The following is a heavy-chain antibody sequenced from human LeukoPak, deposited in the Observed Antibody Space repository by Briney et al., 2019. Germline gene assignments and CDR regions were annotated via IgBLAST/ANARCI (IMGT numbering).Heavy chain of an antibody. CDR1: GGSISSSSYY. J-gene: IGHJ4*02. CDR3: ARFSGSYDPGRPGGFDY. Sequence: SETLSLTCTVSGGSISSSSYYWGWIRQPPGKGLEWIGSIYYSGSTYYNPSLKSRVTISVDTSKNQFSLKLSSVTAADTAVYYCARFSGSYDPGRPGGFDYWGQGTLVTVSS. CDR2: IYYSGST. V-gene: IGHV4-39*07. D-gene: IGHD1-26*01.